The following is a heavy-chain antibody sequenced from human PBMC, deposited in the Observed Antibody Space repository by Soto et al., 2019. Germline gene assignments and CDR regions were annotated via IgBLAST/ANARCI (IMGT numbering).Heavy chain of an antibody. J-gene: IGHJ3*02. CDR3: AKATATGGGAFDI. CDR2: ILVDGRT. Sequence: VGSLRLSCAASGFICSSYDMSWVRQAPGKGLEWVSTILVDGRTFYVDSVKGRFTISRDSSRNTVYLQMNSLTAGDTALYYCAKATATGGGAFDICGQGTMVTVSS. CDR1: GFICSSYD. D-gene: IGHD2-8*02. V-gene: IGHV3-23*01.